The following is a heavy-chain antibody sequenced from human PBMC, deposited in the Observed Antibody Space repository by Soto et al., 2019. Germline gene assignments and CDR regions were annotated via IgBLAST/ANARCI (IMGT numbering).Heavy chain of an antibody. CDR1: GFSLSKAGLG. V-gene: IGHV2-26*04. CDR2: IFSNDEK. CDR3: ASTYSRSWYWFDP. Sequence: QVTVKESGPVLVKPTETLTLTCTVSGFSLSKAGLGVSWIRQPPGKALEWLAHIFSNDEKSYSTSLKSRLTSSKDTSKSQVVLIMTNMDPVDTATYYCASTYSRSWYWFDPWGQGTLVTVSS. D-gene: IGHD6-13*01. J-gene: IGHJ5*02.